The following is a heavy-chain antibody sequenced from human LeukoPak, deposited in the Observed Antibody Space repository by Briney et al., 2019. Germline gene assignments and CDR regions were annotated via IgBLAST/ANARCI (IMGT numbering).Heavy chain of an antibody. V-gene: IGHV3-23*01. Sequence: GGSLRLSCAASGFTFSSCGMSWVRQAPGKGLEWVSAISGSGGTTYYADSVKGRFSISRDNFKNTLYLQMNSLRVEDTAVYYCAKDLGWSYDSSGYQDYWGQGTLVTVSS. D-gene: IGHD3-22*01. CDR2: ISGSGGTT. CDR1: GFTFSSCG. CDR3: AKDLGWSYDSSGYQDY. J-gene: IGHJ4*02.